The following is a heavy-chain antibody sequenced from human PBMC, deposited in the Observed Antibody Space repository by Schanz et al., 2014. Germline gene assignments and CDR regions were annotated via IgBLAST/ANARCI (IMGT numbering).Heavy chain of an antibody. CDR3: ARLGRMGAFDI. CDR1: GFTFSDNF. Sequence: VQLVESGGGLVQPGGSLRLSCAASGFTFSDNFMSWIRQAPGKGLEWISYITTSTSYTNYADSVKGRFTISRDNAKKSLFLQMNSLRAEDTAVYYCARLGRMGAFDIWGQGTMVTVSS. D-gene: IGHD2-8*01. V-gene: IGHV3-11*06. CDR2: ITTSTSYT. J-gene: IGHJ3*02.